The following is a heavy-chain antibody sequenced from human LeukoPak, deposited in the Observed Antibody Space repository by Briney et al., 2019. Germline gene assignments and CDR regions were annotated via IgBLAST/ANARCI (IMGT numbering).Heavy chain of an antibody. CDR2: INSDGSSR. D-gene: IGHD6-13*01. CDR3: ASASSHRIAAGGDY. J-gene: IGHJ4*02. CDR1: GFIFNNYW. V-gene: IGHV3-74*01. Sequence: GGSLRLSCAASGFIFNNYWMHWVRQAPGKGLVWVSRINSDGSSRNYADSVKGRFTISRDNAKNTLYLQMKSLRAEDTAVYYCASASSHRIAAGGDYWGQGTLVTVSS.